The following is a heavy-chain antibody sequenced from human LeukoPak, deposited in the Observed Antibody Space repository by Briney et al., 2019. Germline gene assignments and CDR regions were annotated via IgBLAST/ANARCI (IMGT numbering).Heavy chain of an antibody. CDR1: GGSFSGYY. D-gene: IGHD6-19*01. J-gene: IGHJ3*02. CDR3: ARQQWLVRDAFDI. V-gene: IGHV4-34*01. CDR2: INHSGST. Sequence: PSETLSLTCAVYGGSFSGYYWSWIRQPPGKGLEWLGEINHSGSTNYNPSLKSRVTISVDTSKNQFSLKLSSVTAADTAVYYCARQQWLVRDAFDIWGQGTMVTISS.